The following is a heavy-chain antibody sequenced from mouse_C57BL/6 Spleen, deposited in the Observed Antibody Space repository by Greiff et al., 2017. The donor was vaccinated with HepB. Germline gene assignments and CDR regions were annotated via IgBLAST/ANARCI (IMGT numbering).Heavy chain of an antibody. D-gene: IGHD2-5*01. CDR2: IDPEDGET. Sequence: VQLKESGAELVKPGASVKLSCTASGFNIKDYYMHWVKQRTEQGLEWIGRIDPEDGETKYAPKFQGKATITADTSSNTAYLRLSSLTSEDTAVYYCARCYYSNYVWFAYWGQGTLVTVSA. J-gene: IGHJ3*01. CDR3: ARCYYSNYVWFAY. V-gene: IGHV14-2*01. CDR1: GFNIKDYY.